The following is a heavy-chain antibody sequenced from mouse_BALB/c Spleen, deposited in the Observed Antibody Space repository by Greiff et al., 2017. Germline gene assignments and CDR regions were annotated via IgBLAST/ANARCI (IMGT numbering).Heavy chain of an antibody. Sequence: EVHLVESGGGLVKPGGSLKLSCAASGFTFSSYAMSWVRQTPEKRLEWVASISSGGSTYYPDSVKGRFTISRDNARNILYLQMSSLRSEDTAMYYCARDLGYDFDYWGQGTTLTVSS. CDR1: GFTFSSYA. CDR3: ARDLGYDFDY. CDR2: ISSGGST. J-gene: IGHJ2*01. V-gene: IGHV5-6-5*01. D-gene: IGHD2-2*01.